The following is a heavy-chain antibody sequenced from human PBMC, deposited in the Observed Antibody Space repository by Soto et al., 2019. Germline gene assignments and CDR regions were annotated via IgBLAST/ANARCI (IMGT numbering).Heavy chain of an antibody. V-gene: IGHV3-48*03. CDR3: ARGDASGY. CDR1: GFTFSSYE. D-gene: IGHD2-2*01. CDR2: IDISGSAI. Sequence: LRLSCVASGFTFSSYEMNWVRQAPGKGLQWVSYIDISGSAIYYADSVKGRFTISRDNAKNSLYLQMNSLRAEDTALYYCARGDASGYWGQGTLVTVSS. J-gene: IGHJ4*02.